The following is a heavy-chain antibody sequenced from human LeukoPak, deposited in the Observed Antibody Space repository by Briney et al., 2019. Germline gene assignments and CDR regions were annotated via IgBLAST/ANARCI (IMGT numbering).Heavy chain of an antibody. Sequence: GGSLRLSCAASGFTFSSYSMNWVRQAPGKGLEWVANIKQDGSEKYYVDSVKGRFTISRDNAKNSLYLQMNSLRAEDTAVYYCARDQDHYDSIRFDPWGQGTLVTVSS. V-gene: IGHV3-7*01. CDR1: GFTFSSYS. J-gene: IGHJ5*02. CDR3: ARDQDHYDSIRFDP. CDR2: IKQDGSEK. D-gene: IGHD3-22*01.